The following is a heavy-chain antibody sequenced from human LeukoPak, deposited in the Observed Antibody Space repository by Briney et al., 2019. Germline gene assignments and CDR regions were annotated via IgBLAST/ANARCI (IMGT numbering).Heavy chain of an antibody. J-gene: IGHJ3*02. CDR3: ARGAYYYASSGYFTFDI. CDR2: IYTSGST. D-gene: IGHD3-22*01. V-gene: IGHV4-4*07. CDR1: GGSISSNF. Sequence: SETLSLTCTVSGGSISSNFWSWIRQPPGKGLEYIGRIYTSGSTNYNPSLKSRVTMSVDTSKNQFSLKLSSVTAADTAVYYCARGAYYYASSGYFTFDIWGQGTMVTVSS.